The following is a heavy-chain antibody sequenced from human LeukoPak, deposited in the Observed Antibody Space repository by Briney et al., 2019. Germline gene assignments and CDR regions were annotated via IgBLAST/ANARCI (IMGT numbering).Heavy chain of an antibody. CDR1: GFPFSSYG. V-gene: IGHV3-33*06. D-gene: IGHD1-1*01. J-gene: IGHJ5*02. CDR2: IWNDGSNK. CDR3: AKEKALPGTVSRNWFDP. Sequence: GRSLRLSGAASGFPFSSYGMHSVRQAPGKGLEWVAVIWNDGSNKYYADSVRGRFTISRDNSKNTLYLQMNSLRAEDTAVYYCAKEKALPGTVSRNWFDPWGQGTLVTVSS.